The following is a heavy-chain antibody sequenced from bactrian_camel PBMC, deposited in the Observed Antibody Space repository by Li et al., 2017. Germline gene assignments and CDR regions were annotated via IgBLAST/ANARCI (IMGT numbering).Heavy chain of an antibody. CDR2: IDSDGST. V-gene: IGHV3S53*01. J-gene: IGHJ4*01. CDR3: AASFTACVARAHYVERYNY. CDR1: GYVFSSHC. Sequence: HVQLVESGGGSVPVGGSLRLSCVSSVGYVFSSHCMGWFLQAPGKEREGVAAIDSDGSTHYGDSVKGRFTVSVDNARKTLYLQVNDLKPEDTAVYYCAASFTACVARAHYVERYNYWGQGTQVTVS. D-gene: IGHD3*01.